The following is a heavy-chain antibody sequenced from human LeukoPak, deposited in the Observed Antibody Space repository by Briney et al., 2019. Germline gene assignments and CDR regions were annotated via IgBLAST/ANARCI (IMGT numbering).Heavy chain of an antibody. CDR2: IRYDGSNK. Sequence: GGSLRLSCAASGFTFSSYGMHWVRQAPGKGLEWVAFIRYDGSNKYYADSVKGRFTISRDNSKNTLYLQMNSLRAEDTAVYYCAKAEGYCSSTSCYYYYYYYMDVWGKRTTVTVSS. D-gene: IGHD2-2*01. CDR1: GFTFSSYG. CDR3: AKAEGYCSSTSCYYYYYYYMDV. J-gene: IGHJ6*03. V-gene: IGHV3-30*02.